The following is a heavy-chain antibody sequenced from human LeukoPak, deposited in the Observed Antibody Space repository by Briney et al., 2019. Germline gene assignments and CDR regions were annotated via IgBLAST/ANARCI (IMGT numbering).Heavy chain of an antibody. Sequence: GSLRLSCAASGFTVSSNYMSWVRQAPGKGLEWVSVIYSGGSTYYADSVKGRFTISRDNSKNTLYLQMNSLRAEDTAVYYCARDAASSWCDDYWGQGTLVTVSS. D-gene: IGHD6-13*01. J-gene: IGHJ4*02. CDR1: GFTVSSNY. V-gene: IGHV3-66*02. CDR2: IYSGGST. CDR3: ARDAASSWCDDY.